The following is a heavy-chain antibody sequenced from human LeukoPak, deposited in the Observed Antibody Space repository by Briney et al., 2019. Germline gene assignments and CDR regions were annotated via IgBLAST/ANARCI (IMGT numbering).Heavy chain of an antibody. D-gene: IGHD3-10*01. Sequence: PSETLSLTCTVSGGSISSTTYYWGWIRQPPGKGLEWIGSIYYSGSTYYNPSLKSRVTISVDTSKNQFSLKLSSVTAADTAVYYCARTRYYYNSRSYGAPYYFDYWGQGTLVTVSS. CDR2: IYYSGST. CDR1: GGSISSTTYY. V-gene: IGHV4-39*01. J-gene: IGHJ4*02. CDR3: ARTRYYYNSRSYGAPYYFDY.